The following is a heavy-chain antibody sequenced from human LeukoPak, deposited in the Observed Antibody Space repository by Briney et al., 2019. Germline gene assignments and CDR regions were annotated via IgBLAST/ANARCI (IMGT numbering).Heavy chain of an antibody. CDR2: IYYSGST. Sequence: SETLFLTCTVSGGSISSSSYYWGWIRQPPGKGLDWIGSIYYSGSTYYNPSLKSRVTISVDTSKNQFSLKLSSVTAADTALYYCARRFLTIDNWFDPWGQGTLVTVSS. J-gene: IGHJ5*02. D-gene: IGHD3-3*01. CDR3: ARRFLTIDNWFDP. V-gene: IGHV4-39*01. CDR1: GGSISSSSYY.